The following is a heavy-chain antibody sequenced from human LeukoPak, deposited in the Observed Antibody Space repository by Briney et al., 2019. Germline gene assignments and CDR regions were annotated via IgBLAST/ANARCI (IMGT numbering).Heavy chain of an antibody. Sequence: GGSLRLSCAASGFTFSDYYMSWIRQAPGKGLELVSYISSSSSYTNYADSVKGRFTMSRDNAKKSLYLQMNSLRAEDTAVYYCARSPRGYYFDYWGQGNLVTVSS. CDR2: ISSSSSYT. CDR3: ARSPRGYYFDY. CDR1: GFTFSDYY. V-gene: IGHV3-11*03. J-gene: IGHJ4*02.